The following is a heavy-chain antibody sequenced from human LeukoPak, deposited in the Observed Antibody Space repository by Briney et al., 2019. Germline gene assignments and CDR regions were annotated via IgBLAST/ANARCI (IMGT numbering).Heavy chain of an antibody. CDR1: GYTFTNYG. D-gene: IGHD3-10*01. Sequence: ASVKVSCKASGYTFTNYGFSWVRQAPGQGLEWMGWISANNGNTNYAQKLQGRVTMNTDTSTSTAYMELRSLRSDDTAVYYCARDRGRAPFDPWGQGTLVTVSS. V-gene: IGHV1-18*01. CDR2: ISANNGNT. J-gene: IGHJ5*02. CDR3: ARDRGRAPFDP.